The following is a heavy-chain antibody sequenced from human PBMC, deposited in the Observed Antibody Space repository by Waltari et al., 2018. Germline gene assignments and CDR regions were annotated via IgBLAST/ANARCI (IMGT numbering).Heavy chain of an antibody. D-gene: IGHD3-16*01. V-gene: IGHV1-18*04. J-gene: IGHJ2*01. CDR2: IRVYSGNT. CDR3: VRGLYDYSRYYLDI. Sequence: QLVQSGNEVKVPGASVRVSCKASGYSFIIHGFSWVRHVPGQGLEWMGGIRVYSGNTDSSQKFQGRLTLTADTSTSTAYLELRSLRSDDTAVYFCVRGLYDYSRYYLDIWGRGTLVTVSS. CDR1: GYSFIIHG.